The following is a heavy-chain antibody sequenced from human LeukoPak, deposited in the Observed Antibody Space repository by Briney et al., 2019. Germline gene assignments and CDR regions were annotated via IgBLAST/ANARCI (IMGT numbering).Heavy chain of an antibody. D-gene: IGHD6-13*01. Sequence: GSLKLSCAASGFTFGSYAMSWVRQAPGKGLEWDPTIGASGGTTYFADSVKGRFTISRDISKNTLFLQMNSLRAEDTAVYYCAKGSTTSWYFDYWGQGTLVTVSS. V-gene: IGHV3-23*01. CDR2: IGASGGTT. CDR1: GFTFGSYA. CDR3: AKGSTTSWYFDY. J-gene: IGHJ4*02.